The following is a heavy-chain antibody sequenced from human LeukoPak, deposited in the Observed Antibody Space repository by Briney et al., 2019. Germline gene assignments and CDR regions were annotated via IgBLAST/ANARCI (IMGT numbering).Heavy chain of an antibody. D-gene: IGHD3-16*01. Sequence: GGSLRLSCAASGFTFSSYAMSWVRQAPGKGLEWVSAISGSGGSTYYADSVKGRFTISRDNAKNSLYLQMNSLRAEDTAVYYCARRDGGKHYYYYYMDVWGKGTTVTVSS. CDR3: ARRDGGKHYYYYYMDV. CDR2: ISGSGGST. CDR1: GFTFSSYA. J-gene: IGHJ6*03. V-gene: IGHV3-23*01.